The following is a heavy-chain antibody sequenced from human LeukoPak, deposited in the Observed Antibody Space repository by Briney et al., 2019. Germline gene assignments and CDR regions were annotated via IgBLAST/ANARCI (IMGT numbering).Heavy chain of an antibody. Sequence: SETLSLTCSVSGGSIGRSVYHWGWIRQSPGKGLEWIGSIHFGGTTHQNPSLKSRATISVDTSKNQFSLKLTSVTAADTAVYYCARRDNVGYYSWFDPWGQGTLVTVSS. J-gene: IGHJ5*02. CDR1: GGSIGRSVYH. V-gene: IGHV4-39*01. CDR3: ARRDNVGYYSWFDP. D-gene: IGHD3-22*01. CDR2: IHFGGTT.